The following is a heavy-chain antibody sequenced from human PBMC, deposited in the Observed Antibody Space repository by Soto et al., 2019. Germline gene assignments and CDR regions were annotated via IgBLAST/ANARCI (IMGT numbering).Heavy chain of an antibody. V-gene: IGHV1-18*01. CDR3: AKERGYSYGYDY. J-gene: IGHJ4*02. Sequence: QVQLVQSGAEMKKPGASVKVSCKASGYTITSYGISWVRQAPGQGLEWMGCISAYNGNTNYAQKLQGRVTMTTDTATSTAYRELRSLRSDDTAVYYCAKERGYSYGYDYWGQGTLVTVSS. CDR2: ISAYNGNT. D-gene: IGHD5-18*01. CDR1: GYTITSYG.